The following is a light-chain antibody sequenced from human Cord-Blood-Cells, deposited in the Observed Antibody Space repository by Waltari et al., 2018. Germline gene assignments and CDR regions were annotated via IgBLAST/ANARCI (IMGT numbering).Light chain of an antibody. CDR3: QQYGSSPPT. CDR1: QSVSSSY. V-gene: IGKV3-20*01. Sequence: EIVLTQSPGTLSLSPGERATLSCRASQSVSSSYSAWYQQKPGQAPRLLIYGASSRATGIPDRFSGSGSGTAFTLTISRLEPEDFAVYYCQQYGSSPPTFGQGTKVEIK. J-gene: IGKJ1*01. CDR2: GAS.